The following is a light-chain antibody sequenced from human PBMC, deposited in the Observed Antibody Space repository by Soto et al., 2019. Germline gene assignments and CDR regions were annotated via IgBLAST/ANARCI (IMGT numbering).Light chain of an antibody. CDR1: ESISNW. J-gene: IGKJ1*01. V-gene: IGKV1-5*03. CDR3: QQYNSLWS. CDR2: KAS. Sequence: DTQMTQSPSTLSASVGDRVTITCRPSESISNWLAWYQQKPGKAPKLLIYKASSLESGVPSRFSGSRSGTEFTLTISSLQPDHFATYYCQQYNSLWSFGQGTKVEIK.